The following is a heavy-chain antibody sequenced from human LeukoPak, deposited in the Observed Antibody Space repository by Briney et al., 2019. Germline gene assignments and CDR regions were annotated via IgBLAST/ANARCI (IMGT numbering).Heavy chain of an antibody. D-gene: IGHD3-22*01. Sequence: SETLSLTCTVSGGSISSYYWSWIRQPPGKGLEWIGYIYYSGSTNYNPSLKSRVTISVDTPKNQFSLKLSSVTAADTAVYYCARAHLNYYDSSGYPGLPFDYWGQGTLVTVSS. CDR2: IYYSGST. J-gene: IGHJ4*02. V-gene: IGHV4-59*01. CDR3: ARAHLNYYDSSGYPGLPFDY. CDR1: GGSISSYY.